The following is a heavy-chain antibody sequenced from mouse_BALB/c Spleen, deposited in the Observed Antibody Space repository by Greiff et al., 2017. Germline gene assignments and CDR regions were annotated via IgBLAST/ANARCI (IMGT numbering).Heavy chain of an antibody. CDR2: IYPGNVNT. CDR3: ARRYGNYDYAMDY. CDR1: GYTFTSYY. J-gene: IGHJ4*01. D-gene: IGHD2-10*02. V-gene: IGHV1S56*01. Sequence: VQLQQSGPELVKPGASVRISCKASGYTFTSYYIHWVKQRPGQGLEWIGWIYPGNVNTKYNEKFKGKATLTADKSSSTAYMQLSSLTSEDSAVYFCARRYGNYDYAMDYWGQGTSVTVSS.